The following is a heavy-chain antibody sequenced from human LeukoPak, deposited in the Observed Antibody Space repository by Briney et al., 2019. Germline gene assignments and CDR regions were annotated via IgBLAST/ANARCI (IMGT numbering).Heavy chain of an antibody. Sequence: PGGSLRLSCAASGFTFSSYSMNWVRQAPGKGLEWVSSISSSSSYIYYADSVKGRFIISRDNAKNSLYPQMNSLRAEDTAVYYCARAFGEQQLVYFDYWGQGTLVTVSS. J-gene: IGHJ4*02. V-gene: IGHV3-21*01. CDR2: ISSSSSYI. D-gene: IGHD6-13*01. CDR3: ARAFGEQQLVYFDY. CDR1: GFTFSSYS.